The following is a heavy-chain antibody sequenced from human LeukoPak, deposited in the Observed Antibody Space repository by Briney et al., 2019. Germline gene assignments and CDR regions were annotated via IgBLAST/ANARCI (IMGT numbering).Heavy chain of an antibody. CDR1: GDSISSNSYY. D-gene: IGHD3-3*01. Sequence: SETLSLTCTVSGDSISSNSYYWGWIRQPPGKGLEWIGSIYYRGSTYYNPSLKSRVTISVDTSKNQLSLKLTSVTAADTAVYYCARDPGVWSGRYLPSKWFLPWGQGTLVTVSS. J-gene: IGHJ5*02. CDR3: ARDPGVWSGRYLPSKWFLP. CDR2: IYYRGST. V-gene: IGHV4-39*02.